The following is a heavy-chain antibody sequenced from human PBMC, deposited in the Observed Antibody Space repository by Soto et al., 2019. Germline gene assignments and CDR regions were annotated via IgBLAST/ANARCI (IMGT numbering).Heavy chain of an antibody. J-gene: IGHJ6*03. CDR1: GFTFSSYG. D-gene: IGHD4-17*01. CDR3: ARDGTVTTHPYYYRDV. V-gene: IGHV3-33*01. Sequence: QVQLVESGGGVVQPGRSLRLSCAASGFTFSSYGMHWVRQAPGKGLEWVAVIWYDGSNKYYADSVKGRFTISRDNSKNTLYLQMNSLRAEDTAVYYCARDGTVTTHPYYYRDVWGKGTTVTVSS. CDR2: IWYDGSNK.